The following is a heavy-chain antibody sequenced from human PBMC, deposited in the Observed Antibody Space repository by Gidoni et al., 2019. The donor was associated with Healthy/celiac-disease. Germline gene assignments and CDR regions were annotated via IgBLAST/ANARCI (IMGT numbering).Heavy chain of an antibody. CDR3: ARYWVGELLSYNWFDP. D-gene: IGHD3-10*01. J-gene: IGHJ5*02. CDR1: GYSFTSYW. V-gene: IGHV5-51*01. CDR2: IYPGDSDT. Sequence: EVQLVQSGAEVKKPGESLKISCKGSGYSFTSYWIGWVRQMPGKGLEWMGIIYPGDSDTRYSPSFQGQVTISADKSISTAYLQWSSLKASDTAMYYCARYWVGELLSYNWFDPWGQGTLVTVSS.